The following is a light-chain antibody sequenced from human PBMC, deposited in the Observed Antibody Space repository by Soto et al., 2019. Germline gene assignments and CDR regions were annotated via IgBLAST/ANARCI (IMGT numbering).Light chain of an antibody. Sequence: ETVLTQSPGTLSLSPGERATLSCRASQSGRSNYLAWYQQKPGQAPRLLIYNSSTRATGIPDRFSGSGSGTDFTLTISRLEPEDFALYYCQQYRDLPQTFGQGTKV. CDR3: QQYRDLPQT. CDR1: QSGRSNY. CDR2: NSS. V-gene: IGKV3-20*01. J-gene: IGKJ1*01.